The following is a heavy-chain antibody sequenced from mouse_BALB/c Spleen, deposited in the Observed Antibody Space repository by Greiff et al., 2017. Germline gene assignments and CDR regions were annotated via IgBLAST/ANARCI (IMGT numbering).Heavy chain of an antibody. CDR1: GFSLTGYG. CDR3: ASTTVVTPYAMDY. V-gene: IGHV2-6-7*01. J-gene: IGHJ4*01. Sequence: QVQLKQSGPGLVAPSQSLSITCTVSGFSLTGYGVNWVRQPPGKGLEWLGMIWGDGSTDYNSALKSRLSISKDNSKSQVFLKMNSLQTDDTARYYCASTTVVTPYAMDYWGQGTSVTVSS. CDR2: IWGDGST. D-gene: IGHD1-1*01.